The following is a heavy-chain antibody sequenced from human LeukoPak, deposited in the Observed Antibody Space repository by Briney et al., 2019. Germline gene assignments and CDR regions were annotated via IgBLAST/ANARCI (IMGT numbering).Heavy chain of an antibody. CDR1: TFTFSNYG. Sequence: GGSLRLSCSASTFTFSNYGMNWVRQAPGKGLEWVSYISGSSNAINYADSVKGRFTVSRDNAKNSLYLQMNSLRAEDTAVYYCARASDIVVVVAATSRGAFDIWGQGTMVTVSS. V-gene: IGHV3-48*01. CDR2: ISGSSNAI. D-gene: IGHD2-15*01. CDR3: ARASDIVVVVAATSRGAFDI. J-gene: IGHJ3*02.